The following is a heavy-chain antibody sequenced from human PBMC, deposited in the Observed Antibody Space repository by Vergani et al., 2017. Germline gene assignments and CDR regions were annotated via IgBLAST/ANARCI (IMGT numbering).Heavy chain of an antibody. CDR1: GGSISSYY. J-gene: IGHJ4*02. CDR3: ARVQRYSSGSID. Sequence: QVQLQESGPGLVKPSETLSLTCTVSGGSISSYYWSWIRQPPGKGLEWIGYIYYSGSTNYNPSLKSRVTISVDTSKNQFSLKLSSVTAADTAVYSCARVQRYSSGSIDWGQGTLVTVSS. CDR2: IYYSGST. V-gene: IGHV4-59*01. D-gene: IGHD6-19*01.